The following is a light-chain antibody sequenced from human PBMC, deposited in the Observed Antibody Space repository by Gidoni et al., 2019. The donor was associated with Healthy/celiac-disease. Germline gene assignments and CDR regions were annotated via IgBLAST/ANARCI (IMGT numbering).Light chain of an antibody. CDR1: ESVSSS. CDR2: DAS. J-gene: IGKJ3*01. CDR3: QQRSNWPPET. V-gene: IGKV3-11*01. Sequence: EIVLTQSPATLSLSPGERATLSCRASESVSSSVAWYQQKPTQAPRLLIYDASTRATGIPARFSGSGSGTDFTLTISSLEPEDFAVYFCQQRSNWPPETFGPGAKVDIK.